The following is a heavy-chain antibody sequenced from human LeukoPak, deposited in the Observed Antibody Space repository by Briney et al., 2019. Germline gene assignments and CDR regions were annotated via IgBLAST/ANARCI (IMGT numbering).Heavy chain of an antibody. CDR2: IRYDGGNR. J-gene: IGHJ4*02. D-gene: IGHD3-3*01. CDR1: GFTFSDYD. Sequence: GGSLRLSCAVPGFTFSDYDMHWVRQAPGKGLEWVAFIRYDGGNRFYRDSVKGRFTISRDNPRNTLYLQMNSLRVEDTAVYYCTKLASASADYWGQGTLVTVSS. V-gene: IGHV3-30*02. CDR3: TKLASASADY.